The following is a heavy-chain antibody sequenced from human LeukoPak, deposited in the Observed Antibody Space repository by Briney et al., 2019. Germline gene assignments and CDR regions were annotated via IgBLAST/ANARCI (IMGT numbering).Heavy chain of an antibody. D-gene: IGHD1-1*01. Sequence: SETLSLTCTVSGYSISNGYYWAWIRQPPGKGLEWIGTIYHSGSTYYNPSLKSRVTISVDRSKNQFSLKLSSVTAADTAVYYCAHWTGYFQHWGQGTLVTVSS. CDR3: AHWTGYFQH. V-gene: IGHV4-38-2*02. CDR2: IYHSGST. CDR1: GYSISNGYY. J-gene: IGHJ1*01.